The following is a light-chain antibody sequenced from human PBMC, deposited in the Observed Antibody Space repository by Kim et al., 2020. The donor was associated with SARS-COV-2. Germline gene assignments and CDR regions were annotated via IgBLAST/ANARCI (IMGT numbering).Light chain of an antibody. CDR2: YDS. Sequence: VSVAPGKTARITCGGNNIGSKSVHWYQQKPGQAPVLVIYYDSDRPSGIPERFSGSNSGNTATLTISRVEAGDEADYYCQVWDSSSDHPGVVFGGGTQLT. V-gene: IGLV3-21*04. CDR1: NIGSKS. J-gene: IGLJ2*01. CDR3: QVWDSSSDHPGVV.